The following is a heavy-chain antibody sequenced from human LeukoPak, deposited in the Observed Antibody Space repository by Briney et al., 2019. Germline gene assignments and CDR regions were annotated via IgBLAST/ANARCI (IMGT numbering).Heavy chain of an antibody. CDR3: ARDGGVAPHNWFDP. CDR1: GGSISSGGYS. V-gene: IGHV4-30-4*07. CDR2: IYYSVNT. Sequence: SETLSLTCAVSGGSISSGGYSWSWIRQPPGKRLEWIGYIYYSVNTYYSPSLKSRVTISVDTSKNQFSLKLSSVTAADTAVYYCARDGGVAPHNWFDPWGQGTLVTVSS. J-gene: IGHJ5*02. D-gene: IGHD2-8*02.